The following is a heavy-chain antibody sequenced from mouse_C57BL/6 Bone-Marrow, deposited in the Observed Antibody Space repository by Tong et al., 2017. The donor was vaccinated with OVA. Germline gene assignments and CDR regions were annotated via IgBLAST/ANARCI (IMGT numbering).Heavy chain of an antibody. D-gene: IGHD1-1*01. CDR1: GYSITNVNPW. CDR3: ASLIPSITTVVARWYVED. V-gene: IGHV3-4*01. CDR2: ISSSGST. Sequence: EVQLQESGPALVKPSQTVSLTCTVTGYSITNVNPWWNWIRQVSGSKLEWIGYISSSGSTDSNPSLKSRISITRDTSKNQLFLQLNSVTTEDIATYYCASLIPSITTVVARWYVEDWGTETAVTVS. J-gene: IGHJ1*03.